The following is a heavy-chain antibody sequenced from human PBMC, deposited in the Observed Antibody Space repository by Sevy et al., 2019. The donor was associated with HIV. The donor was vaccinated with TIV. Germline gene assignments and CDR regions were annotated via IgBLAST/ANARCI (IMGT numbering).Heavy chain of an antibody. CDR1: GGSITSSNYY. CDR3: ARGPLEDYYGSGSSPYWYFDL. J-gene: IGHJ2*01. Sequence: SETLSLTCSVTGGSITSSNYYWGWIRQPPGKGLESIGTIYYSGPTYYNPSLKSRVTISVDTSKNQFSVSLSSVTAADTAVYYCARGPLEDYYGSGSSPYWYFDLWGRGTLVTVSS. CDR2: IYYSGPT. D-gene: IGHD3-10*01. V-gene: IGHV4-39*01.